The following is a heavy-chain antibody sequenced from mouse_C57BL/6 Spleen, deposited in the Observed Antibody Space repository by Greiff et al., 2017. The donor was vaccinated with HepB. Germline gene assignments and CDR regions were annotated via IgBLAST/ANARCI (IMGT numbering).Heavy chain of an antibody. CDR2: IYPGSGST. V-gene: IGHV1-55*01. CDR3: ASNGRTSYYGSSSSFAY. CDR1: GYTFTSYW. Sequence: QVQLQQPGAELVKPGASVKMSCKASGYTFTSYWITWVKQRPGQGLEWIGEIYPGSGSTNYTEKFKSKATMTVDTSSSTAYMQLSSLTSEHSAVYYCASNGRTSYYGSSSSFAYWGPVTTLTVSS. D-gene: IGHD1-1*01. J-gene: IGHJ2*01.